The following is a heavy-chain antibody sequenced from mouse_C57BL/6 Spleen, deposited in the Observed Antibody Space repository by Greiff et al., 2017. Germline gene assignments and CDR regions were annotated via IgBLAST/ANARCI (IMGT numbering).Heavy chain of an antibody. J-gene: IGHJ3*01. V-gene: IGHV1-42*01. D-gene: IGHD2-1*01. CDR3: ARDGNSRFAY. Sequence: VQLQQSGPELVKPGASVQISCKASGYSFTGYYMNWVKQSPEKSLEWIGEINPSTGGTTYNQKFKAKATLTVDKSSSTAYLQLKSLTSEDSAVYYCARDGNSRFAYWGQGTLVTVSA. CDR1: GYSFTGYY. CDR2: INPSTGGT.